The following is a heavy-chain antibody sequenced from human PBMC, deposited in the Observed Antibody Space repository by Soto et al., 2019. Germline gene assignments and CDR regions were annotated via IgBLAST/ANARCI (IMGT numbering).Heavy chain of an antibody. J-gene: IGHJ4*02. D-gene: IGHD6-13*01. Sequence: GGSLRLSCAASGFTFSSYEMNWVRQAPGKGLEWVSYISSSGSTIYYADSVKGRFTISRDNAKNSLYLQMNSLRAEDTAACYCATSRIAAAGKDYWGQGTLVTVSS. CDR2: ISSSGSTI. CDR1: GFTFSSYE. V-gene: IGHV3-48*03. CDR3: ATSRIAAAGKDY.